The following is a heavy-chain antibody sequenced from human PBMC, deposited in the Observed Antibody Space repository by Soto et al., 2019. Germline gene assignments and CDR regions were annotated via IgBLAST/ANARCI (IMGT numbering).Heavy chain of an antibody. D-gene: IGHD3-16*02. J-gene: IGHJ4*02. CDR2: IYYSGST. CDR1: GGSISSSNW. CDR3: ARARYDYIWGSYRPALSYYFDY. V-gene: IGHV4-4*02. Sequence: SETLSLTCAVSGGSISSSNWWSWVRQPPGKGLAWIGDIYYSGSTNYNPSLKSRVTISVDTSKNQFSLKLSSVTAADTAVYYCARARYDYIWGSYRPALSYYFDYWGQGTLVTVSS.